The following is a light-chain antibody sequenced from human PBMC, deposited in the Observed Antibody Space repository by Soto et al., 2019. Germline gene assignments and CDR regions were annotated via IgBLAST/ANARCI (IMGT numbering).Light chain of an antibody. V-gene: IGKV4-1*01. J-gene: IGKJ4*01. CDR2: WAS. Sequence: DIVMTQSPDSLAVSLGERATINCKSSQSVLYSSNNKNYLAWYQQKPGQPPKLLIYWASTRESGVPDRFSGSGSGTDFTLTISSLQAEDVAVYYCQQYYSTIALSFAGGTKVEIK. CDR1: QSVLYSSNNKNY. CDR3: QQYYSTIALS.